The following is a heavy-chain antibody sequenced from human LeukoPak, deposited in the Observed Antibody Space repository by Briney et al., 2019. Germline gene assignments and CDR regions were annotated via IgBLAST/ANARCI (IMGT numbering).Heavy chain of an antibody. Sequence: GGSLRLSCGASGVTFTTHWIHWVRQAPGKGLVWVSRIKPDGSGTNYADSVKGRFTISRDNAKNTVYLQMNSLRAEDTAVYYCARGKYGGYFIDYWGQGTLVTVSS. CDR2: IKPDGSGT. CDR3: ARGKYGGYFIDY. V-gene: IGHV3-74*01. J-gene: IGHJ4*02. CDR1: GVTFTTHW. D-gene: IGHD5-12*01.